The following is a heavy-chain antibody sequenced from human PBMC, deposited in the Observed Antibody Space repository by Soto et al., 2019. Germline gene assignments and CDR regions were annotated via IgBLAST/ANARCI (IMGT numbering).Heavy chain of an antibody. D-gene: IGHD3-22*01. Sequence: SETLSLTCSVSGDSISRIDYYWTWIRQHPEKGLEWVGNIYFRGNTYYSPSLESRLTISVDTSKNQFSLKLTSVTAADTAAYYCAREGGSYDSGGYLIRGAFDIWGQGTMVTVSS. CDR2: IYFRGNT. CDR3: AREGGSYDSGGYLIRGAFDI. CDR1: GDSISRIDYY. J-gene: IGHJ3*02. V-gene: IGHV4-31*03.